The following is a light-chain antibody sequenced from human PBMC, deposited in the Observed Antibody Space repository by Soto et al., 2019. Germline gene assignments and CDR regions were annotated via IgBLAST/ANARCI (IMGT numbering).Light chain of an antibody. CDR1: SSDVGNYKY. Sequence: QSVLTQPASVCGSPGQSITISCTGTSSDVGNYKYVSWYQQHPGKAPKLMIYEVSNRPSGVSNRFSGSKSGNTASLTISGLQAEDETAYYCFSYTSSGTYVFGTGTKVTVL. CDR2: EVS. V-gene: IGLV2-14*01. CDR3: FSYTSSGTYV. J-gene: IGLJ1*01.